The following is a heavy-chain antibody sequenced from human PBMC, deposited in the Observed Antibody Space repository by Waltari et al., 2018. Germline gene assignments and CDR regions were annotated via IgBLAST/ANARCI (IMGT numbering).Heavy chain of an antibody. Sequence: QVQLVQSGAEVKKPGASVKVSCKASGYTFTGYYMQWVRKAHGQGLEWMGLINPNSGGTNYAQKFQGRVTITADESTRTAYMELSSLRSEDTAVYYCARDGGAYYGDYVPRPDPWGQGTLVTVSS. D-gene: IGHD4-17*01. CDR3: ARDGGAYYGDYVPRPDP. CDR1: GYTFTGYY. J-gene: IGHJ5*02. V-gene: IGHV1-2*02. CDR2: INPNSGGT.